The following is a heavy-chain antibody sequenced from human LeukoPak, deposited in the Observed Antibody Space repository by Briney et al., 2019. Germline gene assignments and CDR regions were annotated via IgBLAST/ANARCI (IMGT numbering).Heavy chain of an antibody. CDR1: GFTFDDYG. V-gene: IGHV3-20*04. Sequence: GGSLRLSCAASGFTFDDYGMSWVRQAPGKGLEWVSGITWNGGSTGYADSVKGRFTISRDNAKNSLYLQMNSLRAEDTALYYCARDRDVVVTAPDAFDIWGQGTMVTVSS. CDR2: ITWNGGST. CDR3: ARDRDVVVTAPDAFDI. D-gene: IGHD2-21*02. J-gene: IGHJ3*02.